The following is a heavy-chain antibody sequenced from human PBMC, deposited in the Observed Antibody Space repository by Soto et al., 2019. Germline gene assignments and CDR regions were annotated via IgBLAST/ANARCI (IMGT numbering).Heavy chain of an antibody. Sequence: GGSLRLSCAASGFTFSIYAMHWVRQAPGKGLEWVAVISYDGSNKYYADSVKGRFTISRDNSKNTLYLQMNSLRAEDTSVYYCAREDVDTAMVTHGYWGQGTLVTVSS. J-gene: IGHJ4*02. V-gene: IGHV3-30-3*01. CDR1: GFTFSIYA. D-gene: IGHD5-18*01. CDR2: ISYDGSNK. CDR3: AREDVDTAMVTHGY.